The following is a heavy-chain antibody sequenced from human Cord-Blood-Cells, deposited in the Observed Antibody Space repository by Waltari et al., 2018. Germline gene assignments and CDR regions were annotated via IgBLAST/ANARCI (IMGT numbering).Heavy chain of an antibody. CDR2: INHSGRT. V-gene: IGHV4-34*01. D-gene: IGHD3-10*01. Sequence: QVQLQQWGAGLLKPSETLSLTCAVYGGSFSGYYWSWIRQPPGKGLEWIGEINHSGRTNYHPSLKSRVTISVDTSKNQFSLKLSSVTAADTAVYYCARGRYYYGSGSYRAFDIWGQGTMVTDSS. CDR1: GGSFSGYY. J-gene: IGHJ3*02. CDR3: ARGRYYYGSGSYRAFDI.